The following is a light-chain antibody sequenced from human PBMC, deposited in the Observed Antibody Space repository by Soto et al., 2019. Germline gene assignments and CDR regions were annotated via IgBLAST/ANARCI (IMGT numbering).Light chain of an antibody. CDR1: QSVRSN. CDR3: QQYNNWPWT. Sequence: EVVMTQSPATVSLSPGERATLSCRASQSVRSNLAWYQQEPGHSPRLLISGASTRATDIPARFSGSGSGTEFTLTISSLQSEDFAVYYCQQYNNWPWTFGQGTKVEI. V-gene: IGKV3-15*01. CDR2: GAS. J-gene: IGKJ1*01.